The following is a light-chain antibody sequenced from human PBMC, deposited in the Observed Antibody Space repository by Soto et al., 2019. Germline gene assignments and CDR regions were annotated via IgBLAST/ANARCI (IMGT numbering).Light chain of an antibody. CDR2: KAS. V-gene: IGKV1-5*03. J-gene: IGKJ2*01. CDR3: QQYNTYPYT. CDR1: QSISNW. Sequence: DIQMTQSPSTLSASVGDRVTITCRASQSISNWLAWYQQQPGRAPKLLIYKASSLETGVPSRFGGSGSGTEFTLTISSVQPDDFATYYCQQYNTYPYTFGQGTKLEIK.